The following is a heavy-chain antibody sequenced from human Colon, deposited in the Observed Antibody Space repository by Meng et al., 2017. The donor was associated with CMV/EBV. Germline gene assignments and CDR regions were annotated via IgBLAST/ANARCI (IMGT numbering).Heavy chain of an antibody. CDR2: IAGGGTST. J-gene: IGHJ6*02. Sequence: GESLKISCAASGFSFGNFAMSWVRQARGKGLEWVATIAGGGTSTYYPDSANGRFTISRDNSKNTLYLQSSSLRAEDTAIYYCAKDLGSHYFYGMDVWGQGTTVTVSS. D-gene: IGHD3-10*01. CDR1: GFSFGNFA. V-gene: IGHV3-23*01. CDR3: AKDLGSHYFYGMDV.